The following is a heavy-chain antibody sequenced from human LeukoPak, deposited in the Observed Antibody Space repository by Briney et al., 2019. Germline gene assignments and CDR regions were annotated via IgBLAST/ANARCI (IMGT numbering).Heavy chain of an antibody. Sequence: PGRSLRLSCSASGFTFDDYAVSWFRQAPGKGLEWVGFIRSKAFGGTPEYAASVGGRFTISRDDSKSIAYLQMNSLKTEDTAVYYCTRNTVTVHFDYWSQGTLVTVSS. V-gene: IGHV3-49*03. CDR3: TRNTVTVHFDY. CDR1: GFTFDDYA. J-gene: IGHJ4*02. D-gene: IGHD4-17*01. CDR2: IRSKAFGGTP.